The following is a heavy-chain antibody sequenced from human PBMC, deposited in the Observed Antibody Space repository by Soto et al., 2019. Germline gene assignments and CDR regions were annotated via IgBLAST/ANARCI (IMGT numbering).Heavy chain of an antibody. CDR2: IDPSNSYI. CDR3: ARRLSGPKEEYNAYYFYGLVV. Sequence: PGESLKIPCQGSGYSFTTHWITWVRQTPGKGLEWMGRIDPSNSYINYSPSFQAHVTISVDRSISTAYLQWSRLEASDNAIDYCARRLSGPKEEYNAYYFYGLVVWGQGTKVTVSS. V-gene: IGHV5-10-1*01. J-gene: IGHJ6*02. D-gene: IGHD1-1*01. CDR1: GYSFTTHW.